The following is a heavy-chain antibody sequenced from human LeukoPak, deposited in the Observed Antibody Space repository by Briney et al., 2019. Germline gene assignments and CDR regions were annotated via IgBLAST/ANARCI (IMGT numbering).Heavy chain of an antibody. CDR3: ARGRSTGYPYYFEY. J-gene: IGHJ4*02. V-gene: IGHV1-8*03. CDR1: GYTFTIYD. CDR2: MNPNSGST. Sequence: GASVKVSCKASGYTFTIYDINWVRHATGQGLEWMGWMNPNSGSTGYAQKFQGRVTITRNTSISTAYMELSGLRSEDTAVYYCARGRSTGYPYYFEYWRQRTLVTVSS. D-gene: IGHD5-12*01.